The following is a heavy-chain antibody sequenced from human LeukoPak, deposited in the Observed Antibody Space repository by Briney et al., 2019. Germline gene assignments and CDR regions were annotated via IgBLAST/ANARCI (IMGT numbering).Heavy chain of an antibody. D-gene: IGHD3-22*01. CDR2: ISSSSSYI. Sequence: PGGSLRLSCAASGFTFSSYSMNWVRQAPGKGLEWVSSISSSSSYIYYADSVKGRFTISRDNAKNSLYLQINSLRAEDTAIYYCARRGYSDSSGYDYWGQGTLVTVSS. CDR3: ARRGYSDSSGYDY. V-gene: IGHV3-21*01. CDR1: GFTFSSYS. J-gene: IGHJ4*02.